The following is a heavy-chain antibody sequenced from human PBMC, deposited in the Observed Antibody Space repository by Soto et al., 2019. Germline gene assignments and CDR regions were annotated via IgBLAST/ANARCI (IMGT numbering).Heavy chain of an antibody. Sequence: GESLKISCKASGYSFTSYWIAWVRQTPGKGLEWMGIINPGNSDTRYSPSFQGQVTISADWPSGTTYLQLSSLKASDSGTYYCARHHTGSYFDVYSWFDPWGRGTLVTVSS. V-gene: IGHV5-51*01. CDR2: INPGNSDT. J-gene: IGHJ5*02. CDR3: ARHHTGSYFDVYSWFDP. CDR1: GYSFTSYW. D-gene: IGHD1-26*01.